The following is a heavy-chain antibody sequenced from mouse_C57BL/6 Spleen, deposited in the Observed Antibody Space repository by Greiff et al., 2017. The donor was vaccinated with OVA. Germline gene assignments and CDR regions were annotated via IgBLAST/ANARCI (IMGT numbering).Heavy chain of an antibody. CDR3: ARVPRGDYSNSFAY. CDR2: IDPSDSET. D-gene: IGHD2-5*01. Sequence: VQLQQPGAELVRPGSSVKLSCKASGYTFTSYWMHWVKQKPIQGLEWIGNIDPSDSETHYNQKFKDKATLTVDKSSSTAYMQLSSLTSEDSAVYYCARVPRGDYSNSFAYWGQGTLVTVSA. J-gene: IGHJ3*01. V-gene: IGHV1-52*01. CDR1: GYTFTSYW.